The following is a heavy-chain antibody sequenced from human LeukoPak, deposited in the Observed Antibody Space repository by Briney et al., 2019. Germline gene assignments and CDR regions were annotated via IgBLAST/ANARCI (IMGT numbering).Heavy chain of an antibody. CDR3: AREDIVVVPAAYNWFDP. Sequence: GGSLRLSCAASGFTFSSYWMSWVRQAPGKGLEWVANIKQDGSEKYYVDSVKGRFTISRDNAKNSLYLQMNSLRAEDTAVYYCAREDIVVVPAAYNWFDPWGQGTLVTVSS. CDR1: GFTFSSYW. D-gene: IGHD2-2*01. J-gene: IGHJ5*02. CDR2: IKQDGSEK. V-gene: IGHV3-7*03.